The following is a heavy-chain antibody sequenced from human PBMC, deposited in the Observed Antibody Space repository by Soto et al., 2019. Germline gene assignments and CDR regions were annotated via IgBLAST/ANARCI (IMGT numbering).Heavy chain of an antibody. J-gene: IGHJ6*02. CDR3: ARDPPATRHGMDV. V-gene: IGHV1-69*13. Sequence: SVKVSCKASGGTFSSYAISWVRQAPGQGLEWMGGIIPIFGTANYAQKFQGRVTITADESTSTAYMELSSLRAEDTAVYYCARDPPATRHGMDVWGQGTTVTVSS. CDR1: GGTFSSYA. CDR2: IIPIFGTA.